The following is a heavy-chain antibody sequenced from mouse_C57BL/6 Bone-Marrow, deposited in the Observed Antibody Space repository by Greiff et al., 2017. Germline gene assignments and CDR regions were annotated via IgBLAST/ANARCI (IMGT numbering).Heavy chain of an antibody. V-gene: IGHV1-42*01. J-gene: IGHJ4*01. CDR1: GYSFTGYY. D-gene: IGHD1-1*01. CDR2: INPSTGGT. CDR3: AGYYYGMAMDY. Sequence: EVKLVESGPELVKPGASVKISCKASGYSFTGYYMNWVKQSPEKSLEWIGEINPSTGGTTYNQKFKAKATLTVDKSSSTAYMQLKSLTSEDSAVYYCAGYYYGMAMDYWGQGTSVTVSS.